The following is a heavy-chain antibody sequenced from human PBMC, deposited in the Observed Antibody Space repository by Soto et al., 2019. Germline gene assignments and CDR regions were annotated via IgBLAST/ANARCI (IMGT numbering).Heavy chain of an antibody. Sequence: SVKVSCKASGGTFSSYAISWVRQAPGQGREWMGGIIPIFGTANYAQKFQGRVTITADESTTIAYMELSSLRSDDTAVYYCAKDGGKDGYFGNWFDPWGQGTLVTVSS. CDR1: GGTFSSYA. V-gene: IGHV1-69*13. CDR3: AKDGGKDGYFGNWFDP. CDR2: IIPIFGTA. J-gene: IGHJ5*02. D-gene: IGHD5-12*01.